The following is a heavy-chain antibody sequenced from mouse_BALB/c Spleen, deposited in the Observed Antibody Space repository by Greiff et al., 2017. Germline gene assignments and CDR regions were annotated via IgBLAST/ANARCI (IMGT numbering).Heavy chain of an antibody. CDR3: AREVKGAMDY. Sequence: VQLQQSGPELVKPGASVKISCKASGYSFTGYYMHWVKQSHVKSLEWIGRINPYNGATSYNQNFKDKASLTVDKSSSTAYMELHSLTSEDSAVYYCAREVKGAMDYWGQGTSVTVSS. CDR1: GYSFTGYY. V-gene: IGHV1-31*01. J-gene: IGHJ4*01. D-gene: IGHD2-2*01. CDR2: INPYNGAT.